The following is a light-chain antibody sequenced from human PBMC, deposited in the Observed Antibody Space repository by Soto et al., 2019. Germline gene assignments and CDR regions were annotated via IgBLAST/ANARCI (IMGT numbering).Light chain of an antibody. V-gene: IGLV3-27*01. CDR1: VLAKKY. CDR3: YSAADNNLRV. J-gene: IGLJ3*02. CDR2: KDS. Sequence: SSELTQPSSVSVSPGQTARITCSGDVLAKKYARWFQQKPGQAPVLVIYKDSERPSGIPERFSGSSSGTTVTLTISGAQVEDEADYYCYSAADNNLRVFGGGTQLTVL.